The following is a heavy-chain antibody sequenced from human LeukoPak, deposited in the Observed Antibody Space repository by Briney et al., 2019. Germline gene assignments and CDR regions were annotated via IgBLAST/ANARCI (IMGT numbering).Heavy chain of an antibody. V-gene: IGHV4-34*01. CDR2: INHSGST. J-gene: IGHJ4*02. Sequence: SETLSLTCAVYGGSFSGYYWSWIRQPPGKGLEWIGEINHSGSTNYNPSLKSRVTISVDTSKNQFSLKLSSVTAADTAVYYCARVSSAAGKIGFDYWGQGTLVTVSS. CDR3: ARVSSAAGKIGFDY. D-gene: IGHD6-13*01. CDR1: GGSFSGYY.